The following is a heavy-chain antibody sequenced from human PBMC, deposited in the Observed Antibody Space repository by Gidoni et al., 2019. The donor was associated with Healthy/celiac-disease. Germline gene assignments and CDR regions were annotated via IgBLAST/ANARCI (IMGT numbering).Heavy chain of an antibody. CDR2: ISYDGSNK. CDR1: GFTFSSYA. Sequence: QVQLVESGGGVVQPGRSLRLSCAASGFTFSSYALHCVRQAPGKGLDGVAVISYDGSNKYYADSVKGRFTISRDNSKNTLYLQMNSLRAEDTAVYYCAKDGYCSSTSCPPYYYYYGMDVWGQGTTVTVSS. D-gene: IGHD2-2*03. J-gene: IGHJ6*02. CDR3: AKDGYCSSTSCPPYYYYYGMDV. V-gene: IGHV3-30*18.